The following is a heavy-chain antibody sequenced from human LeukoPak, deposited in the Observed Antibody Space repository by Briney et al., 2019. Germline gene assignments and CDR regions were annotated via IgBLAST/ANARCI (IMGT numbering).Heavy chain of an antibody. J-gene: IGHJ3*02. CDR3: ARDATGDRPDAFDI. Sequence: ASVKVSCKASGYTFTGYYMHWVRQAPGQGLEWMGWINTNTGNPTYAQGFTGRFVFSLDTSVSTAYLQISSLKAEDTAVYYCARDATGDRPDAFDIWGQGTMVTVSS. CDR1: GYTFTGYY. V-gene: IGHV7-4-1*02. CDR2: INTNTGNP. D-gene: IGHD7-27*01.